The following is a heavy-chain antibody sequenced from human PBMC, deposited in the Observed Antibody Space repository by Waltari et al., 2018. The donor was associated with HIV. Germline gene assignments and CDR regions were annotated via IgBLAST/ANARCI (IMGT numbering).Heavy chain of an antibody. Sequence: QVQLVQSGAEVKKPGASVKVSCKASGYTFISYYMHWVRQATGQGLEWMGTINPSGKRTSEVQKFQGRLTMTRETSTSTVYMELSSLRSEDTAVYYCARAPCSGGSCRLFDYWGQGTLVTVSS. CDR3: ARAPCSGGSCRLFDY. V-gene: IGHV1-46*01. J-gene: IGHJ4*02. D-gene: IGHD2-15*01. CDR2: INPSGKRT. CDR1: GYTFISYY.